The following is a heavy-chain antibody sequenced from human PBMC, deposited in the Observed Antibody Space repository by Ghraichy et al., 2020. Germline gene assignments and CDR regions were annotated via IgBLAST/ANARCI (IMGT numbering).Heavy chain of an antibody. CDR2: IWYDAITK. Sequence: GESLNISCVASGFNFSSYGMHWVRQAPGKGLEWVAVIWYDAITKHYADSVKGRFTISRDNSKNILYLEMNSPRAEDTALYYCARDRLKRALLDAVDVWGQGAKVTVSS. V-gene: IGHV3-33*01. D-gene: IGHD2-15*01. CDR1: GFNFSSYG. CDR3: ARDRLKRALLDAVDV. J-gene: IGHJ3*01.